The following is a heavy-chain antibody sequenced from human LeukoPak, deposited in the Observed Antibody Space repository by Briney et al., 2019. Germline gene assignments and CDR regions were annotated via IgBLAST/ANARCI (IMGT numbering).Heavy chain of an antibody. CDR1: GFTFSGYS. J-gene: IGHJ4*02. Sequence: GGSLRLSCAASGFTFSGYSMNWVRQAPGKDLERVSSISNSTNYIYYADSVKGRFTISRDNAKNSLYLQMKSLRAEDTAVYYCARDREDSGVFDYWGQGTLVTVSS. CDR3: ARDREDSGVFDY. CDR2: ISNSTNYI. V-gene: IGHV3-21*01. D-gene: IGHD2-15*01.